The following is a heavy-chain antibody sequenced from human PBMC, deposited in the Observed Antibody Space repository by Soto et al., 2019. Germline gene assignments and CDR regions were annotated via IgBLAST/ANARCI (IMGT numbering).Heavy chain of an antibody. CDR3: ATVSPKGIAAAGAGPYDAFDI. CDR1: GYTLTELS. D-gene: IGHD6-13*01. J-gene: IGHJ3*02. V-gene: IGHV1-24*01. CDR2: FDPEDGET. Sequence: GASVKVSCEVSGYTLTELSMHWVRQAPGKGLEWMGGFDPEDGETIYAQKFQGRVTMTEDTSTDTAYMELSSLRSEDTAVYYCATVSPKGIAAAGAGPYDAFDIWGQGTMVTVSS.